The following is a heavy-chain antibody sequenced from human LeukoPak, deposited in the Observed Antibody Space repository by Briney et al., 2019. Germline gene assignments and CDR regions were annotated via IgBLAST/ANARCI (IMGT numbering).Heavy chain of an antibody. CDR1: GGSISSGGYY. V-gene: IGHV4-31*03. CDR2: IYYSGST. J-gene: IGHJ4*02. D-gene: IGHD2-21*02. CDR3: ARGLSAIVH. Sequence: SQTLSLTCTVSGGSISSGGYYWSWIRQHPGKGLEWIGYIYYSGSTYYNPSLKTRVTISGDTSKNQLSLKLSSVTAADTAVYYCARGLSAIVHWGQGTLVTVSS.